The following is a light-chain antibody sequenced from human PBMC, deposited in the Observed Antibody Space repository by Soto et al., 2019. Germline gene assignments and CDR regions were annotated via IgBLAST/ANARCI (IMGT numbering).Light chain of an antibody. CDR3: QKYGNFWT. J-gene: IGKJ1*01. CDR2: GAS. Sequence: EIVMTQSPATLSVSPGERATLSCRASQSVSSNLAWYQQKPGQAPRLLIYGASTRATGIPARFSGSGSGTEFTLTISSLQSEDFAVYYCQKYGNFWTFGQGTKVEIK. CDR1: QSVSSN. V-gene: IGKV3-15*01.